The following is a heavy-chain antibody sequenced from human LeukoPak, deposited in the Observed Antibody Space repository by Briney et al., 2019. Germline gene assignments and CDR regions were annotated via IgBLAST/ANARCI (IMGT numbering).Heavy chain of an antibody. CDR2: IHHTGTT. Sequence: PSETLSLTCTVSGGSISGYYWSWIRQAPGKGLEGSGDIHHTGTTHDNPSLESRVTMSVDSYKNQFSLKLTSVTAADTAVYYCARGRPRVESWGQGTRVTVSS. V-gene: IGHV4-59*13. D-gene: IGHD6-6*01. CDR3: ARGRPRVES. J-gene: IGHJ4*02. CDR1: GGSISGYY.